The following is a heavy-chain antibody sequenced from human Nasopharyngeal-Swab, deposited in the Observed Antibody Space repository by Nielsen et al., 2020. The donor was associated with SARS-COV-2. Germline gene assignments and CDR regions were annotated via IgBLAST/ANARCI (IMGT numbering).Heavy chain of an antibody. V-gene: IGHV3-69-1*01. J-gene: IGHJ6*02. CDR2: ISSSSYI. D-gene: IGHD2-21*02. Sequence: WIRQPPGKGLEWVSSISSSSYIYYADSVKGRFTISRDNAKNSLYLQMNGLRAEDTAVYYCARAGGAYCGGDCYYYYGMDVWGQGTTVTVSS. CDR3: ARAGGAYCGGDCYYYYGMDV.